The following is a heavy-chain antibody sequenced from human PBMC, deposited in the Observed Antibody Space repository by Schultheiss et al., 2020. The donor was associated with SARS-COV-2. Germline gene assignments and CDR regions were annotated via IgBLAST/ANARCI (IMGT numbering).Heavy chain of an antibody. CDR3: ARSDGDSYGQMDY. D-gene: IGHD5-18*01. CDR2: IYYSGST. Sequence: SETLSLTCTVSGGSISSGGYYWSWIRQHPGKGLEWIGYIYYSGSTNYNPSLKSRVTISVDTSKNQFSLQLNSVTPEDKAGYYCARSDGDSYGQMDYWGQGTLVTVAS. J-gene: IGHJ4*02. V-gene: IGHV4-31*03. CDR1: GGSISSGGYY.